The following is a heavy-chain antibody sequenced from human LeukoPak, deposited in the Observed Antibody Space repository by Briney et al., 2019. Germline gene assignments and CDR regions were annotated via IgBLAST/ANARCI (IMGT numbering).Heavy chain of an antibody. CDR3: AREGRFGPRVAFDI. CDR2: ISSSGSTI. CDR1: GFTFSDYY. D-gene: IGHD3-10*01. Sequence: GGSLRLSCAASGFTFSDYYMSWIRQAPGKGLEWGSYISSSGSTIYYADSVKGRFTISRDSAKNSLYLQMNSLRAEDTAVYYCAREGRFGPRVAFDIWGQGTMVTVSS. V-gene: IGHV3-11*01. J-gene: IGHJ3*02.